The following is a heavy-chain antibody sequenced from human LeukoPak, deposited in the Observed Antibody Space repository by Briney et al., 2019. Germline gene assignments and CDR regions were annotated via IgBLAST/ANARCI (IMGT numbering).Heavy chain of an antibody. J-gene: IGHJ6*03. CDR2: ISAYNGNT. V-gene: IGHV1-18*01. D-gene: IGHD6-6*01. CDR1: GYTFTSYA. CDR3: ARCDSSFSLYYMDV. Sequence: GASVKVSCKASGYTFTSYAMHWVRQAPGQRLEWMGWISAYNGNTNYAQKLQGRVTMTTDTSTSTAYMELRSLRSDDTAVYYCARCDSSFSLYYMDVWGKGTTVTVSS.